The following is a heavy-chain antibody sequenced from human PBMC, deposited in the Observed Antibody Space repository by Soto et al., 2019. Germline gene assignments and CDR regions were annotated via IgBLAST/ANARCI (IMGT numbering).Heavy chain of an antibody. CDR1: GFTFSDYY. V-gene: IGHV3-11*04. J-gene: IGHJ6*02. D-gene: IGHD2-15*01. Sequence: QVQLVESGGGLVKPGGSLRLSCAASGFTFSDYYMSWIRQAPGKGLEWVSYISSSGSTIYYADSVKGRFTISRDNAKNSLYLQMNSLRAEDTAVYYCARDREYCSGGSCYGGYYYGMDVWGQGTTVTVSS. CDR3: ARDREYCSGGSCYGGYYYGMDV. CDR2: ISSSGSTI.